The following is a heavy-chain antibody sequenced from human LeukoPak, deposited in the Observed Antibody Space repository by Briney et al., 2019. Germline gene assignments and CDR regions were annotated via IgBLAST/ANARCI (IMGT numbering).Heavy chain of an antibody. Sequence: PSETLSLTCTVSGGSVSTYYWNWIRQPPGKGLEWIGYIYYSGSTNYNPSLKSRLTISVDTSNNQFSLKLSSVIAADTAVYYCASTSGYCSGGNCYSAFDYWGQGTLVTVSS. J-gene: IGHJ4*02. CDR3: ASTSGYCSGGNCYSAFDY. CDR2: IYYSGST. CDR1: GGSVSTYY. V-gene: IGHV4-59*02. D-gene: IGHD2-15*01.